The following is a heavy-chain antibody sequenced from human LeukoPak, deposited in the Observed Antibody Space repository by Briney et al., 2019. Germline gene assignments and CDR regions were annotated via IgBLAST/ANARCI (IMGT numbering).Heavy chain of an antibody. CDR1: GGSISYYY. CDR3: AREDPQTTVPEGMDV. CDR2: IYYSGTT. D-gene: IGHD4-17*01. J-gene: IGHJ6*02. V-gene: IGHV4-59*01. Sequence: PSETLSLTCTVSGGSISYYYWSWIRQSPGKGLEWIGYIYYSGTTNYNPSLKSRVTISVDTSKNQFSLQLRSVTATDTAVYYCAREDPQTTVPEGMDVWGQGTTVTVSS.